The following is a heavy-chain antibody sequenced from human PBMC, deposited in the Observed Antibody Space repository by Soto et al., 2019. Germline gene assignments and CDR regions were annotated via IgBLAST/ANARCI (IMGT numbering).Heavy chain of an antibody. V-gene: IGHV1-69*13. CDR1: GGTFSSYA. CDR2: IIPIFGTA. CDR3: ARELVVITTALGYFDY. J-gene: IGHJ4*02. Sequence: SVKVSCKASGGTFSSYAISWVRQAPGQGLEWMGGIIPIFGTANYARKFQGRVTITADESTSTAYMELSSLRSEDTAVYYCARELVVITTALGYFDYWGQGTLVTVSS. D-gene: IGHD3-22*01.